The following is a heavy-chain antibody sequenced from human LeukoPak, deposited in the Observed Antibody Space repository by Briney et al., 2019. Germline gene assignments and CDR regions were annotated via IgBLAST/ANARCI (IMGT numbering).Heavy chain of an antibody. CDR1: GFTFSTYA. Sequence: GGSLRLSCAASGFTFSTYAVNWVRQAPGKGLEWVSTISGSGDSTYYADSVKGRFTISRDNSKNTLYLQMNSLRAEDTAVYYCAKGNDITVIVVVYFDYWGQGTLVTVSS. J-gene: IGHJ4*02. V-gene: IGHV3-23*01. CDR3: AKGNDITVIVVVYFDY. D-gene: IGHD3-22*01. CDR2: ISGSGDST.